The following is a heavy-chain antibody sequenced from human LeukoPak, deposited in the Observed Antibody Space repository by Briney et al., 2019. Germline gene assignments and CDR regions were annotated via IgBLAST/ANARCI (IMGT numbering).Heavy chain of an antibody. V-gene: IGHV1-8*01. CDR3: ARVPTGLYCSSTSCYYYYYMDV. D-gene: IGHD2-2*01. CDR2: MNPNSGNT. CDR1: GYTFTSYD. J-gene: IGHJ6*03. Sequence: ASVKVSCKASGYTFTSYDINWVRQATGQGLEWMGWMNPNSGNTGYAQKFQGRVTMTRNTSISTAYMELSSLRSEDTAVYYCARVPTGLYCSSTSCYYYYYMDVWGKGTTVTISS.